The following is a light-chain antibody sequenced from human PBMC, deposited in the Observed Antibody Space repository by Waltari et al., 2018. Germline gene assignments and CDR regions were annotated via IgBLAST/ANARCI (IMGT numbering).Light chain of an antibody. CDR1: ESLGRSR. Sequence: RASESLGRSRLAWYQQKPGQAPRLLMYAASRRATGIPDRFSGSGTGTDVSLTVSRVEPEDSAVYYCQQYGSSVMYTFGQGTKLEIQ. V-gene: IGKV3-20*01. CDR3: QQYGSSVMYT. J-gene: IGKJ2*01. CDR2: AAS.